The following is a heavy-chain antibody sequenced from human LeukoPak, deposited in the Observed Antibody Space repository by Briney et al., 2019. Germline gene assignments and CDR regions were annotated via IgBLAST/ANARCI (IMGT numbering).Heavy chain of an antibody. Sequence: SVTVSCKASGGTFSSYAIGWVRQAPGQGLEWMGGIIPIFGTADYAQKFQGRVTITADESTSTAYMELSSLRSEDTAVYYCARLWFGELFTPKAGMDVWGQGTTVTVSS. CDR1: GGTFSSYA. D-gene: IGHD3-10*01. V-gene: IGHV1-69*13. CDR2: IIPIFGTA. J-gene: IGHJ6*02. CDR3: ARLWFGELFTPKAGMDV.